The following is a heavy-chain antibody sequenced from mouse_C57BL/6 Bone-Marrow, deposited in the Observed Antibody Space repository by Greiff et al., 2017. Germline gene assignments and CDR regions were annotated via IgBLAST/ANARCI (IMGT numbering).Heavy chain of an antibody. Sequence: QVHVKQSGPGLVQPSQSLSITCTVSGFSLTSYGVHWVRQPPGKGLEWLGVIWSGGSTDYNAAFISRLSISKDNSKSQVFFKMNSLQADDTAIYYCAKLGGYYGYFDVWGTGTTVTVSS. V-gene: IGHV2-4*01. CDR1: GFSLTSYG. CDR2: IWSGGST. CDR3: AKLGGYYGYFDV. D-gene: IGHD1-1*02. J-gene: IGHJ1*03.